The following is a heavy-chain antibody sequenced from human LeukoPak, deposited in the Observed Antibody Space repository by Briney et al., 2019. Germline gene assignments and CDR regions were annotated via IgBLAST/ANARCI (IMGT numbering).Heavy chain of an antibody. CDR3: AKGDYNSGWSFDY. CDR2: ISGSGGST. D-gene: IGHD6-19*01. J-gene: IGHJ4*02. Sequence: GGSLRLCCAASGFTFSSYAMSWVRQAPGKGLEWVSTISGSGGSTYYADSVKGRFTISRDNSKNTLCLQMNSLRADDTAVYYCAKGDYNSGWSFDYWGQGTLVPVSS. CDR1: GFTFSSYA. V-gene: IGHV3-23*01.